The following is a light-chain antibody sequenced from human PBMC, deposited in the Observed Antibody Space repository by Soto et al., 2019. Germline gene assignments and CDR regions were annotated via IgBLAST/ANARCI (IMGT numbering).Light chain of an antibody. CDR1: SSDVGAYNY. Sequence: QSALTQPPSASGSPGQSVTISCTGTSSDVGAYNYVSWYQQHPGKAPKLMIYEVSKRPSGIPDRFSGSKSANTASLIVSGLQAEDEADYYCSSYAGSNNYVFGTGTKLTVL. J-gene: IGLJ1*01. V-gene: IGLV2-8*01. CDR2: EVS. CDR3: SSYAGSNNYV.